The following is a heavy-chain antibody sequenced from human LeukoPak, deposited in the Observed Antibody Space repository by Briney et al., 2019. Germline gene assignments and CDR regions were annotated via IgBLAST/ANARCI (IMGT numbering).Heavy chain of an antibody. J-gene: IGHJ6*03. Sequence: PSETLSLTCAVYGGSSSGYYWSWIRQPPGKGLEWIGEINHSGSTNYSPSLTSRVTISIDTSKNQFSLELSSVTAADTAVYYCARGSKGDSFGYGYQYYYDMDVWGKGTTVTVSS. CDR1: GGSSSGYY. CDR2: INHSGST. CDR3: ARGSKGDSFGYGYQYYYDMDV. D-gene: IGHD5-18*01. V-gene: IGHV4-34*01.